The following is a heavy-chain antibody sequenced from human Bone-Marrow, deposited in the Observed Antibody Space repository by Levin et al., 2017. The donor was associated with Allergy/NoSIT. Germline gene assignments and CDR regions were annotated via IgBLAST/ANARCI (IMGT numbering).Heavy chain of an antibody. Sequence: SETLSLTCAVYGGSFSGYYWSWIRQPPGKGLEWIGEINHSGSTNYNPSLKSRVTISVDTSKNQFSLKLSSVTAADTAVYYCATTVEGYCSSTSCYISASFDYWGQGTLVTVSS. J-gene: IGHJ4*02. CDR3: ATTVEGYCSSTSCYISASFDY. V-gene: IGHV4-34*01. CDR1: GGSFSGYY. CDR2: INHSGST. D-gene: IGHD2-2*02.